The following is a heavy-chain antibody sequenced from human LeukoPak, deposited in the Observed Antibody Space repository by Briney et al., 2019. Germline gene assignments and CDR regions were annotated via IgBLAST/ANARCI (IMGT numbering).Heavy chain of an antibody. D-gene: IGHD2-21*02. V-gene: IGHV3-53*01. J-gene: IGHJ4*02. Sequence: PGGSLRLSCAASGFTVSSKYMSWVRQAPGKGLEWVSVIHGDGSTYYADSVKGRFTISRDNSKNTLYLQMNSLRAEDTAMYYCARGKSSDCTCIDYWGQGTLVTVSS. CDR1: GFTVSSKY. CDR2: IHGDGST. CDR3: ARGKSSDCTCIDY.